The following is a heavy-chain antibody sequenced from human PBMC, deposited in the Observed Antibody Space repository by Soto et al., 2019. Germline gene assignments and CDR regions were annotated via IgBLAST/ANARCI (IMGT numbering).Heavy chain of an antibody. CDR2: ISGGGDST. J-gene: IGHJ4*02. CDR3: AKVSNFWSGSFDC. D-gene: IGHD3-3*01. V-gene: IGHV3-23*01. CDR1: GFTFSNYA. Sequence: EVQLLESGGGLLQPGGSLRLSCAASGFTFSNYAMSWVRQAPGKGLEWVSAISGGGDSTYYADSVKGRFTISRDNASYMLYLQLNSLRAEDTAVYYCAKVSNFWSGSFDCWGQGTLVSVSS.